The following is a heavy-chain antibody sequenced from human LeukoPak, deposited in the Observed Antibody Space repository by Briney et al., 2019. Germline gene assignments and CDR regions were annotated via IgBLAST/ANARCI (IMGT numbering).Heavy chain of an antibody. J-gene: IGHJ4*02. V-gene: IGHV3-23*01. Sequence: GGSLRLSCAASGFTFSSYAMSWVRQAPGKGLEWVSGISGSGGNTFYADSVKGRFTISRDNSKNTLYLQMNSLRAEDTAVYYCAKENGAAVISHFDYWGQGTLSPSPQ. CDR2: ISGSGGNT. CDR1: GFTFSSYA. D-gene: IGHD2-21*01. CDR3: AKENGAAVISHFDY.